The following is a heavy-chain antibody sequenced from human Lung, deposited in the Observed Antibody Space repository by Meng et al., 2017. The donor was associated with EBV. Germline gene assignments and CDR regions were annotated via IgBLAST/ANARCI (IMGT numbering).Heavy chain of an antibody. J-gene: IGHJ4*02. Sequence: QVPLLESGPEVKKPGASVGFSFKASGYTFGSYGICWVRQAPGQGLEWMGWFVNYVDTYPAPKFQGRVTMTTDTHTNTAFMELRSLTSDDTAVYYCASGTPGRSYCDYWGQGTLVTVSS. D-gene: IGHD2-15*01. CDR3: ASGTPGRSYCDY. V-gene: IGHV1-18*01. CDR2: FVNYVDT. CDR1: GYTFGSYG.